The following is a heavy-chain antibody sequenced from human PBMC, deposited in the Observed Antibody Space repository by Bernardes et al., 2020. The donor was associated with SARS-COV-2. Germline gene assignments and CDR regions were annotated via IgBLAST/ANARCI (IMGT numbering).Heavy chain of an antibody. Sequence: GGSLRPPCAASGFTLSRNGMTWVRQAPGKGLEWLSGINGSGGSTYYADSVKGRFTISRNNSKDTLYLEMNSLKAEDTAIYYCAKCVQGSYAMDVWGQGTTVTVS. V-gene: IGHV3-23*01. CDR3: AKCVQGSYAMDV. J-gene: IGHJ6*02. CDR1: GFTLSRNG. CDR2: INGSGGST. D-gene: IGHD1-1*01.